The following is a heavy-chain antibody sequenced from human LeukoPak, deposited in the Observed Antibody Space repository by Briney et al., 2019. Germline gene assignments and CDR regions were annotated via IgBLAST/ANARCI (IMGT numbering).Heavy chain of an antibody. CDR3: AKAGWDYDSSGSFHYYFDY. J-gene: IGHJ4*02. Sequence: PGGSLRLSCAASGFTFSSYAMSWVRQAPGKGLEWVSAISGSGGSTYYADSVKGRFTISRDNSKNTLYLQMNSLRAEDTAVYYCAKAGWDYDSSGSFHYYFDYWGQGTLVTVSS. V-gene: IGHV3-23*01. CDR2: ISGSGGST. D-gene: IGHD3-22*01. CDR1: GFTFSSYA.